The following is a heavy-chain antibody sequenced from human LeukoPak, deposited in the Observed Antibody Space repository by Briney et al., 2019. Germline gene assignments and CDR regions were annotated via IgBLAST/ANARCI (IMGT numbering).Heavy chain of an antibody. Sequence: ASVKVSCKASGYTFTSYGISWVRQAPGQGLEWMGWINTNTGNPTYAQGFTGRFVFSLDTSVSTAYLQISSLKAEDTAVYYCARDLCGNSCSQPNYYYYGVDVWGQGTTVTVSS. D-gene: IGHD4-23*01. CDR1: GYTFTSYG. CDR3: ARDLCGNSCSQPNYYYYGVDV. J-gene: IGHJ6*02. CDR2: INTNTGNP. V-gene: IGHV7-4-1*02.